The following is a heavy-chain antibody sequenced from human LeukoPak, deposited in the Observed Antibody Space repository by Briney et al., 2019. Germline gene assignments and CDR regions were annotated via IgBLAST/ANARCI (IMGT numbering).Heavy chain of an antibody. D-gene: IGHD3-16*01. CDR2: INPNSGGT. J-gene: IGHJ4*02. Sequence: ASVKVSCKASGYTFTGYYMHWVRQAPGQGLEWMGWINPNSGGTNYAQKFQGRVTMTRDTSIRTAYMELSRLRSDDTAVYYCARVLAIYDYVWGSYGYWGQGTLVTVSS. V-gene: IGHV1-2*02. CDR1: GYTFTGYY. CDR3: ARVLAIYDYVWGSYGY.